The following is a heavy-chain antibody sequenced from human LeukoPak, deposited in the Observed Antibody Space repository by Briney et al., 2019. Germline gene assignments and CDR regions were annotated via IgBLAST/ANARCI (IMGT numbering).Heavy chain of an antibody. Sequence: ASVKVSCKASGYTFTSYDINWVRQATGQGPEWMGWMNPNSGNTGYAQKFQGRVTMTRNTSISTAYMELSSLRSEDTAVYYCARILDYGDYVWFDPWGQGTLVTVSS. J-gene: IGHJ5*02. CDR1: GYTFTSYD. D-gene: IGHD4-17*01. V-gene: IGHV1-8*01. CDR2: MNPNSGNT. CDR3: ARILDYGDYVWFDP.